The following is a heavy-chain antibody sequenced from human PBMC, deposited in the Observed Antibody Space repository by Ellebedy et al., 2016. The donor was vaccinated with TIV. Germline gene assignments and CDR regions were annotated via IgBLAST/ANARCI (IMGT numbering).Heavy chain of an antibody. CDR3: ARDGSLQLWPRTIEY. Sequence: AASVKVSCKASGYTFTDYGINWVRQAPGQGLEWMGWTNIYNGNTHYAQNLQGRVTMTTDRSTNPAYMELRSLTSDDTAVYYCARDGSLQLWPRTIEYWGQGTLVTVSS. CDR1: GYTFTDYG. J-gene: IGHJ4*02. V-gene: IGHV1-18*01. CDR2: TNIYNGNT. D-gene: IGHD5-18*01.